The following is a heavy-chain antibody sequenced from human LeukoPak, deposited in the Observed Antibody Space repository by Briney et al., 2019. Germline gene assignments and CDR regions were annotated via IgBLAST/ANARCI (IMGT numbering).Heavy chain of an antibody. Sequence: GESLKISCKGSGYSFTSYWIGWVHQMPGKGLEWMGIIYPGDSDTRYSPSFQGQVTISADKSISTAYLQWSSLKASDTAMYYCARGGYSYGSAYYYYMDVWGKGTTVTISS. D-gene: IGHD5-18*01. CDR2: IYPGDSDT. V-gene: IGHV5-51*07. CDR1: GYSFTSYW. J-gene: IGHJ6*03. CDR3: ARGGYSYGSAYYYYMDV.